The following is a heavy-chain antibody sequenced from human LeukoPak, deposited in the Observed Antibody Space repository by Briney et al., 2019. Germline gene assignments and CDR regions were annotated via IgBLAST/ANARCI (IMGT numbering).Heavy chain of an antibody. J-gene: IGHJ4*02. CDR1: GYSFTSYW. CDR2: IYPGDSDT. V-gene: IGHV5-51*01. Sequence: GESLKISCKGSGYSFTSYWIGWVRQMPGKGLEWMGIIYPGDSDTRYSPSFQGQVTISADKSISTAYLQWSSLKASDTAMYYCARWGNYYDSSGPHFDYWGQGTLVTVSS. CDR3: ARWGNYYDSSGPHFDY. D-gene: IGHD3-22*01.